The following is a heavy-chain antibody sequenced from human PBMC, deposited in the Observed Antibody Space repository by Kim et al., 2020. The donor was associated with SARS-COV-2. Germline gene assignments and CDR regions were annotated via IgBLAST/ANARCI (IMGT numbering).Heavy chain of an antibody. D-gene: IGHD2-2*01. CDR3: ARGRPPAAREDYYYYGMDV. J-gene: IGHJ6*02. CDR1: GFTVSSNY. CDR2: IYSGGST. Sequence: GGSLRLSCAASGFTVSSNYMSWVRQAPGKGLEWVSVIYSGGSTYYADSVKGRFTISRDNSKNTLYLQMNSLRAEDTAVYYCARGRPPAAREDYYYYGMDVWGQGTTVTVSS. V-gene: IGHV3-53*01.